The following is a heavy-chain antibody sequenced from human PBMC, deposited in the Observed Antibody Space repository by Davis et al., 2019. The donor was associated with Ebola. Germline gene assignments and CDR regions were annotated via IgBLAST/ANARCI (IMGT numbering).Heavy chain of an antibody. D-gene: IGHD3-10*01. J-gene: IGHJ4*02. CDR1: GFTLRSNA. CDR3: AKGFVRGTIDY. V-gene: IGHV3-23*01. CDR2: ISGSGGST. Sequence: GESLKTPCATSGFTLRSNAMSRVRQAPGKGLEWVASISGSGGSTYYGDSVKGRFTFSRDNSKNTLYLQMNSLRAEDTAVYYCAKGFVRGTIDYWGQGTLVTVSS.